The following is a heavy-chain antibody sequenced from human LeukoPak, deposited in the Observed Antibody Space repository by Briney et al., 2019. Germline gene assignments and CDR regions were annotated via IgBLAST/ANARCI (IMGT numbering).Heavy chain of an antibody. D-gene: IGHD3-22*01. CDR1: GFTFSSYW. CDR2: ITSDGSST. J-gene: IGHJ3*02. V-gene: IGHV3-74*01. CDR3: ARGHSSGYYYDAFDI. Sequence: GGSLRLSCAASGFTFSSYWMHRVRQAPGKGLVWVSRITSDGSSTTYADSVKGRFTISRDNAKNTLYLQMNSLRAEDTAVYYCARGHSSGYYYDAFDIWGQGTMVTLSS.